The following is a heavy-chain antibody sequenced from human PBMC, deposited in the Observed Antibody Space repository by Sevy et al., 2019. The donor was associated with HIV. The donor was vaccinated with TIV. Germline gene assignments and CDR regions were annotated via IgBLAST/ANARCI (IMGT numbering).Heavy chain of an antibody. V-gene: IGHV3-23*01. CDR3: AKEGQGEYYDSSGSFDY. Sequence: GGSMRLSCAASGFTFNTYAMTWVRQAPGKGLEWVSAISGSGGSTYYADSVKGRFTISRDNSKNTLYLQMNSLRAEDTAVYYCAKEGQGEYYDSSGSFDYWGQGTLVTVSS. CDR1: GFTFNTYA. J-gene: IGHJ4*02. D-gene: IGHD3-22*01. CDR2: ISGSGGST.